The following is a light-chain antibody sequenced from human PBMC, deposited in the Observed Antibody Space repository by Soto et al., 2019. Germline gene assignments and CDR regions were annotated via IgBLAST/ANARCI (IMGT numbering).Light chain of an antibody. Sequence: IQITHSPSSLSASVGARVTITCRPSQNIKTYLNWYQQKPGKAPNLLIYAASSLHSGVPSRFSGSGSGTDFTLTISRLQPEDFATYYCQQSFSSPPWTFGQGTKVDIK. J-gene: IGKJ1*01. CDR1: QNIKTY. CDR2: AAS. CDR3: QQSFSSPPWT. V-gene: IGKV1-39*01.